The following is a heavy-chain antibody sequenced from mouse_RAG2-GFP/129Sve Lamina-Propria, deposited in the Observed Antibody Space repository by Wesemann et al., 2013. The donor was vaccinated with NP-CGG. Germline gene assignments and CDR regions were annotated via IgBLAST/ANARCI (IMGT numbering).Heavy chain of an antibody. D-gene: IGHD2-4*01. CDR3: TRRFLYDYGPMDY. V-gene: IGHV1-15*01. CDR1: GYTFTDYE. CDR2: IDPETGGT. J-gene: IGHJ4*01. Sequence: GAELVRPGASVKLSCKASGYTFTDYEMHWVKQTPVHGLEWIGAIDPETGGTAYNQKFKGKATLTADKSSSTAYMELRSLTSEDSAVYYCTRRFLYDYGPMDYWGQGTSVTVSS.